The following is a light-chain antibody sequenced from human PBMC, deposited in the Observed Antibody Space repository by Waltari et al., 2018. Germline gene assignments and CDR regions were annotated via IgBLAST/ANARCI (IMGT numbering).Light chain of an antibody. CDR3: QQYDGEVVT. Sequence: EIVLTQSLGTLSLSPGESATLSCRSSQSVTNISLAWYQQKLGQAPRLLIYGTSTRATGIPDRFSGSGSGTDFTLTISRLEPEDFAVYYCQQYDGEVVTFGGGTKVEI. V-gene: IGKV3-20*01. J-gene: IGKJ4*01. CDR2: GTS. CDR1: QSVTNIS.